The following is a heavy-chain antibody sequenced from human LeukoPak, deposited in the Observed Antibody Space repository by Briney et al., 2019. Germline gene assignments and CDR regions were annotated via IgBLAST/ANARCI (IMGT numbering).Heavy chain of an antibody. D-gene: IGHD6-13*01. J-gene: IGHJ4*02. V-gene: IGHV3-23*01. CDR2: ISGSGGST. CDR3: ARDRRQHLEFDY. CDR1: GFTFSSYA. Sequence: GGSLRLSCAASGFTFSSYAMSWVRQAPGKGLEWVSAISGSGGSTYYADSVKGRFTISRDNSKNTLYLQMNSLRAEDTAVYYCARDRRQHLEFDYWGQGTLVTVSS.